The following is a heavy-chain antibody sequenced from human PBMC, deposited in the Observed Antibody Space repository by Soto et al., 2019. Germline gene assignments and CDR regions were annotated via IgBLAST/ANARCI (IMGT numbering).Heavy chain of an antibody. Sequence: ASVKVSCKVSGYTLTELSMHWVRQAPGKGLEWMGGFDPEDGETIYAQKFQGRVTMTEDTSTDTAYMELSSLRSEDTAVYYCARHPSTTVVTKDAFDIWGQGTMVTV. CDR3: ARHPSTTVVTKDAFDI. J-gene: IGHJ3*02. CDR2: FDPEDGET. V-gene: IGHV1-24*01. D-gene: IGHD4-17*01. CDR1: GYTLTELS.